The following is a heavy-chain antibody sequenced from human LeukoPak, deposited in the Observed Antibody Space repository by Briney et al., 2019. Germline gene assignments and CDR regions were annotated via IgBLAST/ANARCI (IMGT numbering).Heavy chain of an antibody. Sequence: GGSLRLSCEASGFTVSSNYMSWVRQAPGKGLEWVSVIYSGGSTYYADSVKGRFTISRDNSKNTLYLQMNSLRAEDTAVYYCARGPKSYCGGDCLGYWGQGTLVTVSS. J-gene: IGHJ4*02. V-gene: IGHV3-53*01. CDR3: ARGPKSYCGGDCLGY. CDR1: GFTVSSNY. CDR2: IYSGGST. D-gene: IGHD2-21*01.